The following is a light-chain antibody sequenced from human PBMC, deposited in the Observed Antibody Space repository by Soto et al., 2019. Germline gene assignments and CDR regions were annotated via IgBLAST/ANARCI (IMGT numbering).Light chain of an antibody. CDR3: SSYTRSTTLNVL. CDR2: EVS. CDR1: SSDVGGYKY. Sequence: QSALTQPASVSGSHGQSITISCTGTSSDVGGYKYVSWYQQHPGKVPKLMIYEVSNRPSGVSNRFSGSKSGNTASLSISGLQAEDEAEYYCSSYTRSTTLNVLFGGGTKVPS. J-gene: IGLJ2*01. V-gene: IGLV2-14*01.